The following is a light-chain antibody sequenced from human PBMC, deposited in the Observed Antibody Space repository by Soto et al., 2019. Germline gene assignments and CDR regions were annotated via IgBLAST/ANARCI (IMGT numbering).Light chain of an antibody. J-gene: IGKJ1*01. V-gene: IGKV1-39*01. CDR1: QIISSY. CDR3: QQSYSAPWT. CDR2: GAS. Sequence: DIQMTQSPSSLSASVGDRVTITYRASQIISSYLNWYQQKPGKVPKLLIYGASSVQSGVPSRFSGGGSGTDFTLTISSLQPEDYAAYYCQQSYSAPWTFGQGTEVEIK.